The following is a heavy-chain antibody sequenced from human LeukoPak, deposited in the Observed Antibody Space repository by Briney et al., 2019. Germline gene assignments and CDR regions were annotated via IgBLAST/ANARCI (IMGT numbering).Heavy chain of an antibody. V-gene: IGHV3-21*01. CDR3: ARDGDTVLTRGYYYYMDV. CDR1: GFTFSSYT. Sequence: KPGGSLRVSCAASGFTFSSYTMNWVRQAPGKGPEGVSSITSSSSYIYYAESVKGRFTISRDNARNSLYLQMNSLRAEDRALYYCARDGDTVLTRGYYYYMDVWGKGTTVTVSS. CDR2: ITSSSSYI. D-gene: IGHD4-23*01. J-gene: IGHJ6*03.